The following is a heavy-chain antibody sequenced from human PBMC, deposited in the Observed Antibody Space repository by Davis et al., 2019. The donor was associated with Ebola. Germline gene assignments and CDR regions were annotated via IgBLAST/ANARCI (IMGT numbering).Heavy chain of an antibody. D-gene: IGHD3-3*01. CDR2: ISSSGSTI. Sequence: GESLKISCAASGFTFSSYSMNWVRQAPGKGLEWVSSISSSGSTIYYADSVKGRFTISRDNAKNSLYLQMNSLRDEDTAVYYCARGGFVVLEWLLSYIPLDYWGQGTLVTVSS. CDR1: GFTFSSYS. J-gene: IGHJ4*02. CDR3: ARGGFVVLEWLLSYIPLDY. V-gene: IGHV3-48*02.